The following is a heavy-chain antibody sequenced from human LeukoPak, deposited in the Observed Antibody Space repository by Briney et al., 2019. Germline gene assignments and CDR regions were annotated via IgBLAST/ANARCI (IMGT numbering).Heavy chain of an antibody. CDR2: INPNSGGT. Sequence: GASVKVSCKASGYTFTGYYMHWVRQAPGQGLEWMGWINPNSGGTNYAQKFQGRVTMTRDTSISTAYMELSRLRSDDTAVYYCARGSFSSWYTPSYYYYYMDVWGKGTTVTISS. CDR3: ARGSFSSWYTPSYYYYYMDV. CDR1: GYTFTGYY. V-gene: IGHV1-2*02. D-gene: IGHD6-13*01. J-gene: IGHJ6*03.